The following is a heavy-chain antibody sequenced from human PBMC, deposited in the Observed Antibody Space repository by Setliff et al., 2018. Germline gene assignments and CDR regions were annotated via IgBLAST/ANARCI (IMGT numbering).Heavy chain of an antibody. CDR3: ARTGTYRYFDY. V-gene: IGHV4-4*02. CDR2: IYSGGTT. CDR1: GGSISSPNW. J-gene: IGHJ4*02. D-gene: IGHD1-1*01. Sequence: SETLSLTCAVSGGSISSPNWWNWVRQPPGKGLEWIGEIYSGGTTYYNSSLKSRVTISVDTSKSQFSLRLNSVTAADTAVYYCARTGTYRYFDYWGRGTLVTVSS.